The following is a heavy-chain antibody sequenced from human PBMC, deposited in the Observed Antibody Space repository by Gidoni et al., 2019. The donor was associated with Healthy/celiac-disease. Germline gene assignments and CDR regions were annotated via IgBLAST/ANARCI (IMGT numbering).Heavy chain of an antibody. CDR2: IRSKANSYAT. CDR1: GFTFSGSA. Sequence: EVQLVESGGGLVQPGGSLKLSCAASGFTFSGSAMHWVRQASGKGLEWVGRIRSKANSYATAYAASVKGRFTISRDDSKNTAYPQMNSLKTEDTAVYYCTRRLDIGRYCSSTSCYWNGMDVWGQGTTVTVSS. J-gene: IGHJ6*02. D-gene: IGHD2-2*01. V-gene: IGHV3-73*02. CDR3: TRRLDIGRYCSSTSCYWNGMDV.